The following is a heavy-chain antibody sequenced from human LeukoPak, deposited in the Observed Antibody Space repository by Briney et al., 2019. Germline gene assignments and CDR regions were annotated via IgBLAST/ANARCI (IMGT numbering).Heavy chain of an antibody. D-gene: IGHD6-13*01. Sequence: SETLSLTCTVSGGSISRSYWSWIRQPPGKGLEWIGYINYIGSTNYNPSLKSRVVISVDTSKNQFSLQLSSVTAADTAVYYCARHSGQQLVYLDYWGQGTLVTVSS. CDR1: GGSISRSY. CDR3: ARHSGQQLVYLDY. V-gene: IGHV4-59*08. J-gene: IGHJ4*02. CDR2: INYIGST.